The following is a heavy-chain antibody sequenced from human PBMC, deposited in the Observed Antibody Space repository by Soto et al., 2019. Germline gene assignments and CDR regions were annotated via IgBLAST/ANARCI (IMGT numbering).Heavy chain of an antibody. V-gene: IGHV3-15*07. CDR2: IKSKTDGETT. Sequence: PGGSLRLSCAASGFTFSNAWMNWVRQAPGKGLEWVGRIKSKTDGETTDYAAPVKGRFTISRDDSKNTLFLQMNSLKTEDTAVYYCSTAEYYDSRGSYSDYWGQGALVTVS. J-gene: IGHJ4*02. CDR3: STAEYYDSRGSYSDY. D-gene: IGHD3-22*01. CDR1: GFTFSNAW.